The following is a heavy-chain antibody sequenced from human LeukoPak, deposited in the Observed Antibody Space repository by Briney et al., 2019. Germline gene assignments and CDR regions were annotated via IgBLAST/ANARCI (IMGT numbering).Heavy chain of an antibody. J-gene: IGHJ4*02. D-gene: IGHD3-10*01. CDR3: ARGFHFGAGRYYGSGIYYTSFDY. CDR1: GYTFTTYA. V-gene: IGHV1-3*01. Sequence: ASVKVSCKASGYTFTTYAMHWVRQAPGQRLEWMGWINAGNDNTKYSQKFQGRLTITRDTSASTAYMELSSLRSEDTAVYYCARGFHFGAGRYYGSGIYYTSFDYWGQGTLVTVSS. CDR2: INAGNDNT.